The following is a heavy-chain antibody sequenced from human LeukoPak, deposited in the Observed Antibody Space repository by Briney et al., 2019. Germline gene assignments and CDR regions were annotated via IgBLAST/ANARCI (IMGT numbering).Heavy chain of an antibody. J-gene: IGHJ4*02. D-gene: IGHD2-21*01. CDR2: IRSKAYGGTT. V-gene: IGHV3-49*04. CDR3: TRDKSLWSSGFDY. Sequence: PGGSLRLSCTASGFTFGDYAMNWVRQAPGKGLEWVGFIRSKAYGGTTEYAASVKGGFTISRDDSKSIAYVQMNSLKTEDTAVYYCTRDKSLWSSGFDYWGQGTLVTVSS. CDR1: GFTFGDYA.